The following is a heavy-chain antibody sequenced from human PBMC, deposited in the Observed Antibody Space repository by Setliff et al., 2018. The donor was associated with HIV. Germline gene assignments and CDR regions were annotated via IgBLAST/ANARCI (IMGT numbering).Heavy chain of an antibody. V-gene: IGHV3-49*04. CDR1: GLTFGDYS. CDR2: IRSKGHGGTT. J-gene: IGHJ3*02. Sequence: SLRLSCTVSGLTFGDYSMSWVRQAPGKGLEWVGFIRSKGHGGTTEYAASVKGRFSISRDDSKSIAHLQMNSLKTEDTAVYYCTRGRRDYFDSSGYYSDAFDIWGQGTMVTVSS. CDR3: TRGRRDYFDSSGYYSDAFDI. D-gene: IGHD3-22*01.